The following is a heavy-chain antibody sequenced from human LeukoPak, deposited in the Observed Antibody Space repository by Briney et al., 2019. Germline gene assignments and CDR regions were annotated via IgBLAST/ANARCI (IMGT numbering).Heavy chain of an antibody. CDR1: GGSISSSSYY. J-gene: IGHJ5*02. V-gene: IGHV4-39*01. CDR2: IYYSGST. CDR3: ARHGSGSYYSWFDP. D-gene: IGHD3-10*01. Sequence: SETLSLTCTVSGGSISSSSYYWGWIRQPPGKGLEWVGIIYYSGSTYYNPSLKSRVTISVDTSKNHFSLKLSSVTAADTAVYYCARHGSGSYYSWFDPWGQGTLVTVSS.